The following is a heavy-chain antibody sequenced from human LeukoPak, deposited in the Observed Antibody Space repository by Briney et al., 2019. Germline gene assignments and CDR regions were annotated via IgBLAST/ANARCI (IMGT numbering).Heavy chain of an antibody. V-gene: IGHV3-23*01. CDR1: GFTFDNYA. D-gene: IGHD1-26*01. J-gene: IGHJ4*02. CDR2: IRVSDGYT. Sequence: GGSLRLSCAASGFTFDNYAMTWVRQAPGKGLEWVSAIRVSDGYTYYADSVQGRFIISRDKSRNTVSLQINSLTGDDTALYYCARVAGSDSIRPFDFWGQGTVVLVSS. CDR3: ARVAGSDSIRPFDF.